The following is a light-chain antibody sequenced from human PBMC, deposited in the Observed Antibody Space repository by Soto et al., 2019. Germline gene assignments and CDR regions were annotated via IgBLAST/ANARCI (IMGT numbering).Light chain of an antibody. J-gene: IGLJ1*01. Sequence: QSVLTQPASVSGSPGQSITISCTGTISDISGHTHVSWCQQHPGKAPKLMIYEVNNRPSGVPDRFSGSKSGNTASLTVSGLQAEDEADYYCSSYAGRNEYVFGAGTKVTVL. CDR2: EVN. CDR1: ISDISGHTH. CDR3: SSYAGRNEYV. V-gene: IGLV2-8*01.